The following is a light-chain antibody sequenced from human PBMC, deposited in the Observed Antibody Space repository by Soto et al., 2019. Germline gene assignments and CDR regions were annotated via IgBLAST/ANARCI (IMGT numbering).Light chain of an antibody. J-gene: IGKJ1*01. CDR1: QSVSSTY. V-gene: IGKV3-20*01. Sequence: EIVLTQSPGTLPLSTEERATLSCRASQSVSSTYLAWYQQKPGQAPRLLIYGASNRATGIPDRFNGSGSGTEFTLPISRLAPEDFAVYYCEQYGGSRWTFGQGTRVDI. CDR3: EQYGGSRWT. CDR2: GAS.